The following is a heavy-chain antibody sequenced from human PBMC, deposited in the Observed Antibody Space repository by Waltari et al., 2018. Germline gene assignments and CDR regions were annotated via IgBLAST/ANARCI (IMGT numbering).Heavy chain of an antibody. Sequence: QVQLVQSGAEVKKPGASVKVSCKASGYTFTGYYMPWVRQAPGQGLEWMGWINPTSGGTNYAQKFKGRVTMTRDTSISTAYMELSRLRADDTAVYYCARDLGSGWYGPLDYWGQGTLVTVSS. CDR2: INPTSGGT. CDR3: ARDLGSGWYGPLDY. CDR1: GYTFTGYY. J-gene: IGHJ4*02. D-gene: IGHD6-19*01. V-gene: IGHV1-2*02.